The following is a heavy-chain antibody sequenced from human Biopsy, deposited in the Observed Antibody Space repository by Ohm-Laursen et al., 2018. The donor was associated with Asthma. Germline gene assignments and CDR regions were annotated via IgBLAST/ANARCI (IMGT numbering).Heavy chain of an antibody. CDR2: INHSGNT. J-gene: IGHJ4*02. Sequence: SDTLSLTCAVYGGSFSGYYWSWIRQPPGKGLEWIGEINHSGNTNYNPSLKSGVTISVDTSKDLFSLKLSSVTAADTAVYYCAGVKDGYNFDYWGQGSLVTVSS. CDR1: GGSFSGYY. D-gene: IGHD5-24*01. CDR3: AGVKDGYNFDY. V-gene: IGHV4-34*01.